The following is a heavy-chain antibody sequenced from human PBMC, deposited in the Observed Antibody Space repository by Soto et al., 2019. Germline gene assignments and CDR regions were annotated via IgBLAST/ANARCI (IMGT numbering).Heavy chain of an antibody. CDR3: ASTLYGDNVDY. Sequence: QVQLVQSGAEVKKPGASVKVSCKASGYTFTSYDINWVRQATGQGLEWMGWMNPNSGNTGYAQKVQGRVTMPRHTSISTAYMELSILRSEDTAVYYCASTLYGDNVDYWGQGTLVTVSS. CDR2: MNPNSGNT. CDR1: GYTFTSYD. J-gene: IGHJ4*02. V-gene: IGHV1-8*01. D-gene: IGHD4-17*01.